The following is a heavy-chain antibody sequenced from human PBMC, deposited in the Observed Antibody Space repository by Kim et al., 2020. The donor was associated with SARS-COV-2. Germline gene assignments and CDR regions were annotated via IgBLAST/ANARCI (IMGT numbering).Heavy chain of an antibody. CDR2: INHSGST. Sequence: SETLSLTCAVYGGSFSGYYWSWIRQPPGKGLEWIGEINHSGSTNYNPSLKSRVTISVDTSKNQFSLKLSSVTAADTAVYYCARVRITMIVVVIKPYYYYGMGGWGQGATVTVSS. V-gene: IGHV4-34*01. J-gene: IGHJ6*02. CDR1: GGSFSGYY. CDR3: ARVRITMIVVVIKPYYYYGMGG. D-gene: IGHD3-22*01.